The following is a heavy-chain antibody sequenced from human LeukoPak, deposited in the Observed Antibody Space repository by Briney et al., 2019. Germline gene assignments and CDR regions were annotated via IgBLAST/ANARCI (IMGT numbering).Heavy chain of an antibody. CDR3: AIGVYPSGSYSWAAGMDV. Sequence: ASVKVSCKASGYTFTGYYMHWVRQAPGQGLEWMGWINPNSGGTNYAQKFQGRVTMTRDTSISAAYMGLSRLRSDDTAVYYCAIGVYPSGSYSWAAGMDVWGQGTTVTVSS. D-gene: IGHD1-26*01. CDR1: GYTFTGYY. V-gene: IGHV1-2*02. CDR2: INPNSGGT. J-gene: IGHJ6*02.